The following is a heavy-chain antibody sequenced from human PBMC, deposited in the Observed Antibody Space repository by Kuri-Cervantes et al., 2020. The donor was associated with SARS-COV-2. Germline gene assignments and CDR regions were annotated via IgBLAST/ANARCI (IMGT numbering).Heavy chain of an antibody. V-gene: IGHV3-21*01. CDR2: IDSSSYYI. Sequence: GESLKISCAVSGFTFSGYSMNWIRQAPGKRLEWVASIDSSSYYIYHADSVRGRLTISRDNAKTSLYLQMNSLKPEDTAVYYCAREEGGELGEAFDYWGQGALVTVSS. J-gene: IGHJ4*02. CDR3: AREEGGELGEAFDY. CDR1: GFTFSGYS. D-gene: IGHD7-27*01.